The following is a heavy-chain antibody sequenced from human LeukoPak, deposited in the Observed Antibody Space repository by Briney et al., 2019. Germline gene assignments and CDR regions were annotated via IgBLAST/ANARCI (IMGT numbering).Heavy chain of an antibody. CDR2: ISSSGSTI. D-gene: IGHD6-19*01. CDR3: ARALGGWPDAFDI. J-gene: IGHJ3*02. V-gene: IGHV3-48*03. Sequence: GGSLRLSCAASGFTFSSYEMNWVRQAPGKGLEWVSYISSSGSTIYYADSVKGRFSISRDNAKNTLYLQMNSLRAEDTAVYYCARALGGWPDAFDIWGQGTMVAVFS. CDR1: GFTFSSYE.